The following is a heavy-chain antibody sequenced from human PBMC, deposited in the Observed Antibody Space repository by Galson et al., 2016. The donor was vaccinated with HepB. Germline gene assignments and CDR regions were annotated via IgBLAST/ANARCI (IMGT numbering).Heavy chain of an antibody. CDR2: INVEGSEK. Sequence: SLRLSCAVSGFTFSKYWMSWVRQAPGKGLEWVANINVEGSEKYYVDSVKGRFTISRDNAKNSLYMPMNRRRAEDTAVYYYARDNSHCGRTSCIPTYRYFDLWCRGTLVTFSS. CDR1: GFTFSKYW. J-gene: IGHJ2*01. D-gene: IGHD2-2*01. CDR3: ARDNSHCGRTSCIPTYRYFDL. V-gene: IGHV3-7*03.